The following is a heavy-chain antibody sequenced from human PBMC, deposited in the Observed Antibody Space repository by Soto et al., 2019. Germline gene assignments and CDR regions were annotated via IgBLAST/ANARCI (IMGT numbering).Heavy chain of an antibody. D-gene: IGHD2-8*02. J-gene: IGHJ5*02. CDR3: GRESAASGPNWFAT. CDR1: GGSVTNVRSS. V-gene: IGHV4-30-2*06. Sequence: SETLSLTCSVSGGSVTNVRSSWNWIRQSPEKGLEWIAYIYHSGSTYYNPSLRSRVTISVDRSENQFSLKLSSVTAADTAVYYCGRESAASGPNWFATWGTGTLV. CDR2: IYHSGST.